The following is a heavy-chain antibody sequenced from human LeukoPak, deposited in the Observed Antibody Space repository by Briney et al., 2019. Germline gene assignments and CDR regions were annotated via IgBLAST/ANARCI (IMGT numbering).Heavy chain of an antibody. CDR2: ISAYNGNT. CDR3: ARDGDYGDLYGMDV. D-gene: IGHD4-17*01. Sequence: ASVNVSCPASGYTFTSYGISWVRQAPGQGLEWMGWISAYNGNTNYAQKLQGRVTMTTDTSTSTAYMELRSLRSDDTAVYYCARDGDYGDLYGMDVWGQGTTVTVSS. CDR1: GYTFTSYG. J-gene: IGHJ6*02. V-gene: IGHV1-18*01.